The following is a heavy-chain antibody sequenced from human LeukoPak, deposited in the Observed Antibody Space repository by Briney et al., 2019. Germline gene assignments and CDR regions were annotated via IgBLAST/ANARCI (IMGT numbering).Heavy chain of an antibody. CDR2: FDPKNDER. J-gene: IGHJ4*02. D-gene: IGHD1-26*01. V-gene: IGHV1-24*01. CDR1: GYTLTEFS. Sequence: RASVKVSCKVSGYTLTEFSMHWVRQTPGKGFEWMGGFDPKNDERFYAQKFQGRVTMTEDTSTDTAYMELNSLRFEDTAVYYCAKNRRSGSQRDFDNWGQGTLVTVSS. CDR3: AKNRRSGSQRDFDN.